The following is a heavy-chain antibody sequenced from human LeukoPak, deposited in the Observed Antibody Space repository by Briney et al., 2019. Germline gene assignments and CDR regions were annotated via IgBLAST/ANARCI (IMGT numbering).Heavy chain of an antibody. J-gene: IGHJ6*04. CDR1: GGSISGYH. Sequence: SETLSLACTVSGGSISGYHWSWIRQPPEKGLEWIGFIQYGGSTNYNSSLKGRVTISVDTSKNQFSLELSSVTAADTAVYYCARDAGWYATDVWGKGTSVTVSS. D-gene: IGHD6-19*01. V-gene: IGHV4-59*01. CDR3: ARDAGWYATDV. CDR2: IQYGGST.